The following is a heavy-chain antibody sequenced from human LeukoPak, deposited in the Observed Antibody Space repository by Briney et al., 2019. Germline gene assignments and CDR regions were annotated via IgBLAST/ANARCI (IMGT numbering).Heavy chain of an antibody. D-gene: IGHD3-16*02. CDR3: AKDLIRDTGILIPGH. Sequence: ASVKVSCKASGYTFTSYDINWVRQATGQGLEWMGWMNPNSGNTGYAQKFQGRVTMTRNTSISTAYMELSSLRSEDTALYYCAKDLIRDTGILIPGHWGQGTQVTVSS. J-gene: IGHJ4*02. CDR2: MNPNSGNT. V-gene: IGHV1-8*01. CDR1: GYTFTSYD.